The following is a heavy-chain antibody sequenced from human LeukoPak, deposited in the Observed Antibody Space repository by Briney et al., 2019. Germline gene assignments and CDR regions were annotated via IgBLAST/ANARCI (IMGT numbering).Heavy chain of an antibody. CDR1: GFTFSSYA. J-gene: IGHJ4*02. D-gene: IGHD3-10*01. V-gene: IGHV3-23*01. Sequence: GGSLRLSCAASGFTFSSYAMSWVRQAPGKGLEWVSAISGSGGSTYYADSVKGRFTISRDNSKNTLYLQMNSLRAEDTAVYYCAPGGGGLYGCFDYWGQGTLVTVSS. CDR2: ISGSGGST. CDR3: APGGGGLYGCFDY.